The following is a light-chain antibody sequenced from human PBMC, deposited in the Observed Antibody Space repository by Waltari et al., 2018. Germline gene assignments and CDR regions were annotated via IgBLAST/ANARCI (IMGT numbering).Light chain of an antibody. CDR2: AVS. V-gene: IGKV2-29*02. CDR3: MQCIHLLFT. CDR1: PSLLHSDGKTC. J-gene: IGKJ3*01. Sequence: DIVMTQTPLSLSVTPGQPASISSTPHPSLLHSDGKTCFCLCLQKPGQSPHLLLYAVSSRFSGVPDRFSGSGSETDFTLKISRVEAADVGVYHCMQCIHLLFTFGPGTKVDIK.